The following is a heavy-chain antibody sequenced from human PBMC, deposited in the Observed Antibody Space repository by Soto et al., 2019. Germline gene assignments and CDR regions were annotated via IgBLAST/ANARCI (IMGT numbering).Heavy chain of an antibody. D-gene: IGHD3-3*01. J-gene: IGHJ6*02. CDR1: GFTFSSYA. CDR2: ISYDGSNK. CDR3: AKLRFLEWLSSYYYYGMDV. V-gene: IGHV3-30-3*02. Sequence: GSLRLSCAASGFTFSSYAMHWVRQAPGKGLEWVAVISYDGSNKYYADSVKGRFTISRDNSKNTLYLQMNSLRAEDTAVYYCAKLRFLEWLSSYYYYGMDVWGQGTTVTVSS.